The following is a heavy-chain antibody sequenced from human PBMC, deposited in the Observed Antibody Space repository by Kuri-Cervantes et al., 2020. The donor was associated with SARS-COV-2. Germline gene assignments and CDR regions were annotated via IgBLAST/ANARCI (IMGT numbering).Heavy chain of an antibody. D-gene: IGHD6-13*01. J-gene: IGHJ4*02. CDR2: ISSRSSDI. CDR3: TNLESPYSGSWYGFDL. CDR1: GFTFSSYA. V-gene: IGHV3-21*04. Sequence: GGSLRLSCAASGFTFSSYAMNWVSQAPGKGLEWVSSISSRSSDIYYADSVKGRFTISRDNAKNTLFLQMNSLRAEDAALYYCTNLESPYSGSWYGFDLWGQGTLVTVSS.